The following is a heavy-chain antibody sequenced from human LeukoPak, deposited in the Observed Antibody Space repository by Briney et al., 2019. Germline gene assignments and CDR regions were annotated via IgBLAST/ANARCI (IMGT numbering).Heavy chain of an antibody. J-gene: IGHJ4*02. CDR3: ARCERFKYGPYCDY. CDR2: ISAYNGNT. Sequence: ASVKVSCKASGYTFTGYYMHWVRQAPGQGLEWMGRISAYNGNTNYAQKLQGRVTMTTDTSTSTAYMELRSLRSDDTAVYYCARCERFKYGPYCDYWGQGTLVTVSS. CDR1: GYTFTGYY. D-gene: IGHD1-1*01. V-gene: IGHV1-18*04.